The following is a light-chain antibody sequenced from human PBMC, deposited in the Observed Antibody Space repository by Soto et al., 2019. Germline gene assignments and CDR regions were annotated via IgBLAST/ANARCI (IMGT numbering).Light chain of an antibody. CDR3: MQAVEAPYT. CDR2: LGS. CDR1: QSLLHSNGNTY. Sequence: DIVMTQSPLSLSVTPGESASISCRSSQSLLHSNGNTYFFWYLQKPGQSPQLLIYLGSYRASGVPDRLSGSGAGTDFTLKISRVEAEDIGGYYCMQAVEAPYTFGQGTRLEIK. J-gene: IGKJ2*01. V-gene: IGKV2-28*01.